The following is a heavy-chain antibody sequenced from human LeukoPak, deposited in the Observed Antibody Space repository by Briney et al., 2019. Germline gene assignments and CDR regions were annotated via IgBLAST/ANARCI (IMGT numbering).Heavy chain of an antibody. V-gene: IGHV4-39*01. J-gene: IGHJ3*02. CDR2: IYYSGST. D-gene: IGHD5-18*01. CDR3: ARPLDTTLVNPIDI. Sequence: SQTLSLTCTVSGGSISTSSYYWAWIRQPPGKGLEYIRSIYYSGSTWYNPSLKSRVTISRDTSKNQFSLTLNSVTAADTAVYYCARPLDTTLVNPIDIWGQGTMVIVSS. CDR1: GGSISTSSYY.